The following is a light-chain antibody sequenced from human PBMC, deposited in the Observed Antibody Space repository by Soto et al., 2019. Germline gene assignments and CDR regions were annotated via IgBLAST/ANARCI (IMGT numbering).Light chain of an antibody. CDR1: QDISNY. CDR2: DAS. J-gene: IGKJ3*01. V-gene: IGKV1-33*01. Sequence: DIQMTQSPSSLSASVGDRVTITCQARQDISNYLNWAQQKPGKAPKLLIYDASNLETGLPSRFISSGYATEFTLTISSLQPEDIATYNFKQYDKLARVTFGPGNPVDIK. CDR3: KQYDKLARVT.